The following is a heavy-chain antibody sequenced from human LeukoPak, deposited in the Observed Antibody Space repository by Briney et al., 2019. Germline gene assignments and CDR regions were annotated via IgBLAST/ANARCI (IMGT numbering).Heavy chain of an antibody. D-gene: IGHD4-17*01. Sequence: GGSLRLSCAASGFAFSSYGLNWVRQAPGKGLVWVSHINYDGSSTTYADSVRGRVTISRDNAKNTLYLQMNSLRVDDTAVYYCSRSTVSLVDWGQGTLVTVSS. CDR3: SRSTVSLVD. CDR2: INYDGSST. J-gene: IGHJ4*02. V-gene: IGHV3-74*01. CDR1: GFAFSSYG.